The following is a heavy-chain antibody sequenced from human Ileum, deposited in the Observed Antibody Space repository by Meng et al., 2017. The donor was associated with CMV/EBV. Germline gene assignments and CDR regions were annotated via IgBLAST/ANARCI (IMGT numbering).Heavy chain of an antibody. CDR1: GYTLTGYY. CDR3: ARITGYHPDY. CDR2: INPNSGGT. Sequence: SCKAYGYTLTGYYMHWVRQAPGQGLEWMGWINPNSGGTNYAQKFQGRVTMTRDTSISTAYMELSRLRSDDTAVYYCARITGYHPDYWGQGTLVTVSS. D-gene: IGHD2-2*01. V-gene: IGHV1-2*02. J-gene: IGHJ4*02.